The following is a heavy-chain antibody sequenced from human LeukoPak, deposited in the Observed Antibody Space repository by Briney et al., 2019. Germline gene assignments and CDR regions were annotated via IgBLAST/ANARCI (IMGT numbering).Heavy chain of an antibody. D-gene: IGHD3-22*01. Sequence: GRSLRLSCAASGFTFSDYYMSWIRQAPGKGLEWVSYISSSSSYTNYADSVKGRFTISRDNAKNSLYLQMNSLRAEDTAVYYCARGYYYDSSGYPYYFDYWGQGTLVTVSS. CDR2: ISSSSSYT. J-gene: IGHJ4*02. CDR1: GFTFSDYY. V-gene: IGHV3-11*05. CDR3: ARGYYYDSSGYPYYFDY.